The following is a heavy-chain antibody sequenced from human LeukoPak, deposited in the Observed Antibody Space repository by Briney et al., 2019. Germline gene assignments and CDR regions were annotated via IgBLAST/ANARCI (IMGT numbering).Heavy chain of an antibody. CDR1: GYTFTNYD. Sequence: APVTVSCTASGYTFTNYDINWVRQATGQGLEWMGWMNPNSANRGYAQRFQGRVTMTRDTSISTAYMELSSLRSEDTAVYYCARAGYCSTTSCPPFDYWGQGTLVTVSS. CDR3: ARAGYCSTTSCPPFDY. CDR2: MNPNSANR. V-gene: IGHV1-8*01. D-gene: IGHD2-2*01. J-gene: IGHJ4*02.